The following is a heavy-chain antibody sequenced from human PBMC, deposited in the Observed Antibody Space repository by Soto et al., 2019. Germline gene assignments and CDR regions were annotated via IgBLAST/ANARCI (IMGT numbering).Heavy chain of an antibody. J-gene: IGHJ6*02. V-gene: IGHV3-23*01. Sequence: PGGSLRLSCAASGFTFSSYAMSWVRQAPGKGLEWVSAISGSGGSTYYADSVKGRFTISRDNSKNTLYLQMNSLRAEDTAVYYCAKVPQGGGGYYYYGMDVWGQGTTVTVSS. CDR2: ISGSGGST. CDR1: GFTFSSYA. CDR3: AKVPQGGGGYYYYGMDV. D-gene: IGHD3-16*01.